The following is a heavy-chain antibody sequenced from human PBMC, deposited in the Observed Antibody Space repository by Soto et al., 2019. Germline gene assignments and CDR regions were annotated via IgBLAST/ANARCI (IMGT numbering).Heavy chain of an antibody. D-gene: IGHD3-22*01. Sequence: PSETLSLTCTVSGGSISSSSYYWGWIRQPPGKGLEWIGEVYHSGSTNYNPSLKSRVTMSVDPSKNQFSLRLTSVTAADTAVYYCAKEPLYDSSGHTPKDAFDIWGQGTMVTVSS. V-gene: IGHV4-39*07. CDR3: AKEPLYDSSGHTPKDAFDI. CDR1: GGSISSSSYY. CDR2: VYHSGST. J-gene: IGHJ3*02.